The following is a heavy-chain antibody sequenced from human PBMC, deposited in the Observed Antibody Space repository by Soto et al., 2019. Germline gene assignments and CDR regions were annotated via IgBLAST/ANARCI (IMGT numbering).Heavy chain of an antibody. CDR1: GLRCRNYA. CDR2: ISYDGRNA. Sequence: QVQLVESGGGVVQPGRWVGRSCRGSGLRCRNYATHWVRQAPRQGLEWVAVISYDGRNASYADSVRGRFTISRDISESAVYLHLNSLRTDDTAIYYCAREGGFVYGHYYYGLDVWGRGTTVTVSS. J-gene: IGHJ6*02. CDR3: AREGGFVYGHYYYGLDV. V-gene: IGHV3-30*04. D-gene: IGHD3-10*01.